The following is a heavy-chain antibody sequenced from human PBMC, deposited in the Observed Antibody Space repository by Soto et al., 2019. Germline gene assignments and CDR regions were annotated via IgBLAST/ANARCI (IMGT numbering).Heavy chain of an antibody. V-gene: IGHV4-59*01. D-gene: IGHD5-18*01. CDR1: GGSISNYY. Sequence: SETLSLTCTVSGGSISNYYWNWIRQSPGKGLEWIGYIYSSGSTHYNPSLQNRVTISIDTSKNQVPLKVNSVTAADTAVYYCARDHPHSYGVYYFDYWGQGTPVTVSS. CDR3: ARDHPHSYGVYYFDY. J-gene: IGHJ4*02. CDR2: IYSSGST.